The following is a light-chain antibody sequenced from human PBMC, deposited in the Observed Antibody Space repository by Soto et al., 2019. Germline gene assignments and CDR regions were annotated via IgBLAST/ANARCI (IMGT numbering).Light chain of an antibody. V-gene: IGLV2-14*01. CDR3: NSYRNTDTVV. CDR1: SNDVGGYNH. CDR2: EVY. Sequence: QSALTQPASVSGSPGQSITISCTGTSNDVGGYNHVSWYQQLPGKAPKLIIYEVYYRPSGVSNRFSGSKPGNTASLTISGLQAEDEADYYCNSYRNTDTVVFGGGTKLTVL. J-gene: IGLJ2*01.